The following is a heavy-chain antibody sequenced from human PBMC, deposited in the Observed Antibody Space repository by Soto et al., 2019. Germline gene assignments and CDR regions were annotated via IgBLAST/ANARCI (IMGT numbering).Heavy chain of an antibody. Sequence: SETLSLSCAVYGGFLTGYYWSWVRLPPGKGLECVGKINHGGSTNYNPSLKSRVTMSIDTSKHQFSLKLTSVTAADTAVYYCARGQLGDYWGQGTLVT. V-gene: IGHV4-34*01. CDR1: GGFLTGYY. D-gene: IGHD6-6*01. CDR3: ARGQLGDY. CDR2: INHGGST. J-gene: IGHJ4*02.